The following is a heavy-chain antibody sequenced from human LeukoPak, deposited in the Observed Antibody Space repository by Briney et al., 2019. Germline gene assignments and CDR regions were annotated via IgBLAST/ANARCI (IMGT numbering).Heavy chain of an antibody. CDR3: ASFGRGTGTVYLDY. J-gene: IGHJ4*02. V-gene: IGHV1-18*01. CDR1: GYTFTSYG. Sequence: ASVKVSCKASGYTFTSYGITWVRQAPGQGLEWMGWISAYNGNTNYAQKLQGRVTMTTDTSTSTAYMELRSLRSDDTAVYYCASFGRGTGTVYLDYWGQGPLVTVSS. CDR2: ISAYNGNT. D-gene: IGHD2-8*02.